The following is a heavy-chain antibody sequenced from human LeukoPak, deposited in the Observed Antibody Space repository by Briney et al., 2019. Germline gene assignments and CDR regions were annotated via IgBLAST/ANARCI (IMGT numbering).Heavy chain of an antibody. CDR3: AGSYYKSYFDY. CDR1: GGTFSSYA. CDR2: IIPIFGTA. V-gene: IGHV1-69*06. J-gene: IGHJ4*02. Sequence: SVKVSCKTSGGTFSSYAISWVRQAPGQGLEWKGGIIPIFGTANYAQKFQGRVTITADKSTSTAYMELSSLRSEDTAVYYCAGSYYKSYFDYWGQGTLVTVSS. D-gene: IGHD3-10*01.